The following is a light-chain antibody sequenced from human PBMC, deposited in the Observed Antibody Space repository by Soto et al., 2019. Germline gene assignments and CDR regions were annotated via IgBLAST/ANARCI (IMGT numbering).Light chain of an antibody. V-gene: IGKV1-9*01. CDR2: GAS. J-gene: IGKJ3*01. Sequence: IQLTQSPSSLSASVGDRDTITCRASQGISSFLAWYQQKPGKAPKLLIYGASTLQSGVPSRFSGSGSGTDFTLTIGSLQPEDFATYYCQQHNSFPIPFGPGTKVDIK. CDR3: QQHNSFPIP. CDR1: QGISSF.